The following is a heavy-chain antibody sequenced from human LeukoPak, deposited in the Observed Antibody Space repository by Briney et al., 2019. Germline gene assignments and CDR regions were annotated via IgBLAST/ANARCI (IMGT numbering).Heavy chain of an antibody. V-gene: IGHV3-9*01. Sequence: GGSLRLSCAASGFTFSDYYMSWIRQAPGKGLEWVSGISWNSGSIGYADSVKGRFTISRDNAKNSLYLQMNSLRAEDTALYYCAKDLKGSGSYLFDYWGQGTLVTVSS. CDR2: ISWNSGSI. J-gene: IGHJ4*02. D-gene: IGHD3-10*01. CDR1: GFTFSDYY. CDR3: AKDLKGSGSYLFDY.